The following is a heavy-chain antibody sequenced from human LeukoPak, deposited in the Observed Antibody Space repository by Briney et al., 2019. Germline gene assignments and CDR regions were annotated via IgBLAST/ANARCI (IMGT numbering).Heavy chain of an antibody. V-gene: IGHV4-59*01. D-gene: IGHD3-10*01. CDR2: IHYSGNT. J-gene: IGHJ5*02. Sequence: SETLSLTCTVSGGSISSYYWSWIRQPPGKGLECIGYIHYSGNTNYNPSLKSRVTISVDTSKNQFSLKLKSVTAADTAVYYCARGGYYGWGNDFRFDPWGQGTLVTVSS. CDR1: GGSISSYY. CDR3: ARGGYYGWGNDFRFDP.